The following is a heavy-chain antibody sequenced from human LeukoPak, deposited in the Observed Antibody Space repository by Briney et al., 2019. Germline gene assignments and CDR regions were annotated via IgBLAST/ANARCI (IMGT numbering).Heavy chain of an antibody. Sequence: GGSLPHSLAASGFIFSSCAISCVRQAPGKGLEWVSTISGSGGSTYYADSVKGRFTISRDNSKNTVYLQMNSLRAEDTAVYYCTKERFCINCVCSGDFDYWGQGTLVTVSS. V-gene: IGHV3-23*01. J-gene: IGHJ4*02. CDR2: ISGSGGST. D-gene: IGHD2-8*01. CDR1: GFIFSSCA. CDR3: TKERFCINCVCSGDFDY.